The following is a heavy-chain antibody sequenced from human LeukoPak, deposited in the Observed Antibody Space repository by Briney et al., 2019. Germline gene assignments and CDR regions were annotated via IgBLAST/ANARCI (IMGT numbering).Heavy chain of an antibody. CDR1: GGSFTGYY. D-gene: IGHD6-6*01. CDR3: AREEYSSSSGCYFDY. J-gene: IGHJ4*02. CDR2: INHSGST. Sequence: SETLSLTCAVYGGSFTGYYGSWIRQPPGKGLEWIGEINHSGSTNYNPSLKSRVTISVDTSKNQFSLKLSSVTAADTAVYYCAREEYSSSSGCYFDYWGEGTLVSVSS. V-gene: IGHV4-34*01.